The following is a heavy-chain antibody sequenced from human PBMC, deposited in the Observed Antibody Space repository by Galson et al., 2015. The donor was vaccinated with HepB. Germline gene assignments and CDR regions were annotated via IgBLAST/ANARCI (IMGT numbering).Heavy chain of an antibody. CDR1: GFTFSDYY. D-gene: IGHD2-21*02. J-gene: IGHJ4*02. CDR2: ISSTSYT. V-gene: IGHV3-11*06. CDR3: ARIPTDCGDDCPLDY. Sequence: SLRLSCAASGFTFSDYYMSWIRQAPGTGLEWVSYISSTSYTKYADSVKGRFTISRDNAKKSLYLQMNSLRAEDTAVYYCARIPTDCGDDCPLDYWGQGILVTVSS.